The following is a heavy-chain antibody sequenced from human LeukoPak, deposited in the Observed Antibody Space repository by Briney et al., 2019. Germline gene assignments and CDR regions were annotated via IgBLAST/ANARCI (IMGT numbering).Heavy chain of an antibody. CDR2: ICYSGST. J-gene: IGHJ4*02. D-gene: IGHD1-26*01. CDR3: ARVSGSYLDY. Sequence: PSETLSLTCTVSGGSISSSSYYWGWIRQPPGKGLEWIGSICYSGSTYYNPSLKSRVTISVDTSKNQFSLKLSSVTAADTAVYYCARVSGSYLDYWGQGTLVTVSS. V-gene: IGHV4-39*07. CDR1: GGSISSSSYY.